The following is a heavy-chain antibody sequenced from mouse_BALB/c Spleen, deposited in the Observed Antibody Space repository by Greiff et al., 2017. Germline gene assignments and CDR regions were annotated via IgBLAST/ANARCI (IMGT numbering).Heavy chain of an antibody. Sequence: EVHLVESGGGLVQPGGSLKLSCAASGFTFSSYGMSWVRQTPDKGLELVATINSSGGSTYYPDSVKGRFTIARDNAKNTLYLQMSSLKSEDSAMYDCARDGYDGYCLVAYWGQGTLVTVSA. V-gene: IGHV5-6-3*01. J-gene: IGHJ3*01. CDR2: INSSGGST. D-gene: IGHD2-3*01. CDR1: GFTFSSYG. CDR3: ARDGYDGYCLVAY.